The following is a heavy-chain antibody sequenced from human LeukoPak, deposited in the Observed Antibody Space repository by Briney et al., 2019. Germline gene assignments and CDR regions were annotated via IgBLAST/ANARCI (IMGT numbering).Heavy chain of an antibody. J-gene: IGHJ6*02. CDR1: GFTFSSYA. CDR3: AKDFLVYYYGMDV. D-gene: IGHD3-3*01. V-gene: IGHV3-23*01. Sequence: PGGSLRLSCAASGFTFSSYAMSWVRQAPGKGLEWVSAISGSGGSTYYADSMKGRFTISRDNSKNTLYLQMNSLRAEDTAVYYCAKDFLVYYYGMDVWGQGTTVTVSS. CDR2: ISGSGGST.